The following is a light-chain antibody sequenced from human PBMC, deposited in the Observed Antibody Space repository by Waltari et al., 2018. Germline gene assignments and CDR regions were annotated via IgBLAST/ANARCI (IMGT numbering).Light chain of an antibody. CDR3: QTGGHGTWV. J-gene: IGLJ3*02. Sequence: QLVLTQSPSASASLGASLKLTCPLSSGHSSNIIAWLQQQPERGPRYLMKVNSDGTHSKGDDIPDRFSGSSSGAERYLTISSLQSEDEADYYCQTGGHGTWVFGGGTKVTVL. V-gene: IGLV4-69*01. CDR1: SGHSSNI. CDR2: VNSDGTH.